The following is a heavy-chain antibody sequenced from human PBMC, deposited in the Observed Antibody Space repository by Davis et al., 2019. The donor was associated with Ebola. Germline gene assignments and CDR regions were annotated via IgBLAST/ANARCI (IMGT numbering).Heavy chain of an antibody. Sequence: SETLSLTCTVSGGSVSSGSYYWSWIRQPPGKGLEWIGYIYYSGSTNYNPSLKSRVTISVDTSKNQFSLKLSSVTAADTAVYYCARALKGDFDYWGQGTLVTVSS. J-gene: IGHJ4*02. CDR1: GGSVSSGSYY. D-gene: IGHD2-8*01. CDR2: IYYSGST. CDR3: ARALKGDFDY. V-gene: IGHV4-61*01.